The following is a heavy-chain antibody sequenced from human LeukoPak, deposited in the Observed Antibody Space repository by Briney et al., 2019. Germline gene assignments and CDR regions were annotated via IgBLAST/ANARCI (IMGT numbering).Heavy chain of an antibody. Sequence: GGSLRLSCAASGFTFSSYAMSWVRQAPGKGLEWVGRIKSKTDGGTTDYAAPVKGRFTISRDDSKNTLYLQMNSLKTEDTAVYYCTTSIAVAGLDYWGQGTLVTVSS. CDR2: IKSKTDGGTT. CDR3: TTSIAVAGLDY. D-gene: IGHD6-19*01. J-gene: IGHJ4*02. V-gene: IGHV3-15*01. CDR1: GFTFSSYA.